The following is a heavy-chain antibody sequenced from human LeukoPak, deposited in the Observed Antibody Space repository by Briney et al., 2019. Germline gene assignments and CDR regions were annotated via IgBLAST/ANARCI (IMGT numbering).Heavy chain of an antibody. CDR3: ARGSGSYFYYYMDV. CDR2: ISSSSSYI. D-gene: IGHD1-26*01. CDR1: GFTFSNYW. Sequence: GGSLRLSCAASGFTFSNYWMHWVRQAPGRGLEWVLFISSSSSYIYYADSVKGRFTISRDNAKNSLYLQMNSLRAEDTAVYYCARGSGSYFYYYMDVWGKGTTVTVSS. V-gene: IGHV3-21*01. J-gene: IGHJ6*03.